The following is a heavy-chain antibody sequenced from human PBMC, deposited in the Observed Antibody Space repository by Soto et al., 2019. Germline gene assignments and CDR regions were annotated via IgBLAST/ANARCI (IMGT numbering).Heavy chain of an antibody. Sequence: GGSLRLSCAASGFTFSTYGMHWVRQAPGKGLEWVAVISYDGSNKYYADSVKGRFTISRDNSKNTLYLQMNSLRPEDTAVYYCAKGGTIFETYYYYYMDVWGKGTTVTVSS. D-gene: IGHD3-3*01. CDR2: ISYDGSNK. V-gene: IGHV3-30*18. J-gene: IGHJ6*03. CDR1: GFTFSTYG. CDR3: AKGGTIFETYYYYYMDV.